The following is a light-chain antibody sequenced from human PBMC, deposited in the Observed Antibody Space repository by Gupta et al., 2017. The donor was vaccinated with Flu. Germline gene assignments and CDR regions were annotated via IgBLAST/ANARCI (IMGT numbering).Light chain of an antibody. CDR3: QQYCKFPLN. CDR2: GGS. J-gene: IGKJ4*01. CDR1: HGVNGL. V-gene: IGKV1-5*03. Sequence: SLGDRVTITCRGSHGVNGLVAWYQQRPRKAPKLVVYGGSYLQNGVPSRFSATQSGPEFTLTIDSLQPDDFATYYCQQYCKFPLNFGGGTEMKIK.